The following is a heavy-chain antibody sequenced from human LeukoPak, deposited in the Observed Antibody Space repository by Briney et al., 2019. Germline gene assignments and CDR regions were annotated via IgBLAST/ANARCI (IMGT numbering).Heavy chain of an antibody. CDR1: GFTFSSYA. J-gene: IGHJ4*02. V-gene: IGHV3-23*01. CDR3: AKGYDPFDY. Sequence: GGSLRLSCAASGFTFSSYAMSWVRQAPGKGLEWVSGVSGNGVSTDYADSAKGRFTISRDNSRNTLYLQMNSLRAEDTAVYYCAKGYDPFDYWGQGTLVTVSS. CDR2: VSGNGVST. D-gene: IGHD2-2*01.